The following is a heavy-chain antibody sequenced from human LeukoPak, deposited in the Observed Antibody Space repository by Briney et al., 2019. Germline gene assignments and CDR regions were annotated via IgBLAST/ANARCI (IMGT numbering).Heavy chain of an antibody. V-gene: IGHV3-30-3*01. Sequence: GGSLRLSCAASGFTVSSNYMSWVRQAPGKGLEWVAVISYDGSNKYYADSVKGRFTISRDNSKNTLYLQMNSLRAEDTAVYYCARDYYDSSGYSFDYWGQGTLVTVSS. J-gene: IGHJ4*02. D-gene: IGHD3-22*01. CDR1: GFTVSSNY. CDR2: ISYDGSNK. CDR3: ARDYYDSSGYSFDY.